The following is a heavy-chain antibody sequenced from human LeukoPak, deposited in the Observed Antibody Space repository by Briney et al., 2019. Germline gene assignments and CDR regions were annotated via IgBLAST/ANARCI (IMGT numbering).Heavy chain of an antibody. CDR3: AKTNGYFDY. CDR2: LSGSGITT. Sequence: GGSLRLSCAASGFTFSNSAMSWVRQAPGKGLEWVSTLSGSGITTYYADSVKGRFTISRDNSKNTLYLQMNSLRAEDTAVYYCAKTNGYFDYWGQGTLVTVSS. CDR1: GFTFSNSA. V-gene: IGHV3-23*01. J-gene: IGHJ4*02.